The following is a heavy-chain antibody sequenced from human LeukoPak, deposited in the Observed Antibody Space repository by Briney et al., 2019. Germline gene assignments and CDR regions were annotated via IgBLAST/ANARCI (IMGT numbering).Heavy chain of an antibody. CDR2: VSGRDDST. V-gene: IGHV3-23*01. Sequence: GRSLRLSCAASGFTFSNYAMSWVRPAPGKGLEWVSAVSGRDDSTYYADSVRGGFTITRDNSKNTLYLQMNSLRADDTAVYYCAKWGDYDILTGYYDSDYWGQGTLVTVSS. D-gene: IGHD3-9*01. CDR1: GFTFSNYA. CDR3: AKWGDYDILTGYYDSDY. J-gene: IGHJ4*02.